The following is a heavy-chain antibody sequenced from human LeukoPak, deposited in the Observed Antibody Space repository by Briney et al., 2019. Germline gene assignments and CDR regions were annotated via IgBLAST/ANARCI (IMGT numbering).Heavy chain of an antibody. CDR1: GGSISSYY. CDR2: IYYSGST. CDR3: ARDSFKVGATDY. V-gene: IGHV4-59*01. Sequence: SETLSLTCTVSGGSISSYYWSWIRQPPGKGLEWIGYIYYSGSTNYNPSLKRRVTISVDTSKNQFSLKLSSVTAADTAVYYCARDSFKVGATDYWGQGTLVTVSS. D-gene: IGHD1-26*01. J-gene: IGHJ4*02.